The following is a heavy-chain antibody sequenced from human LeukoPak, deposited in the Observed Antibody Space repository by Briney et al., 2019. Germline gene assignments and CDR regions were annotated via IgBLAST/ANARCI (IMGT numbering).Heavy chain of an antibody. V-gene: IGHV1-2*02. J-gene: IGHJ4*02. CDR2: LNPNSGGT. D-gene: IGHD6-13*01. CDR1: GYTFSDHY. CDR3: ARDSGSSSWEYDS. Sequence: ASVKVSCKASGYTFSDHYIHWVRQAPGQGLEWMGYLNPNSGGTTYAQKFQGMITMTSDTSISTAYMELTRLTSDDTAIYYCARDSGSSSWEYDSWGQGTLVTVSS.